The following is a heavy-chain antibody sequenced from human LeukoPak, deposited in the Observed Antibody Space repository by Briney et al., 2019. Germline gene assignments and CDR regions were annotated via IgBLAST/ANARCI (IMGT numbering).Heavy chain of an antibody. J-gene: IGHJ4*02. CDR2: IKQDGSDK. CDR3: ARDRYDSSWGLCYFDY. D-gene: IGHD3-22*01. Sequence: GGSLRLSCAASGFIFRSYWMSWVRQAPGKGLEWVANIKQDGSDKYYVDSVKGRFTISRDNAKNSLYLQMNSLRAEDTAVYYCARDRYDSSWGLCYFDYWGQGNLVTVSS. CDR1: GFIFRSYW. V-gene: IGHV3-7*04.